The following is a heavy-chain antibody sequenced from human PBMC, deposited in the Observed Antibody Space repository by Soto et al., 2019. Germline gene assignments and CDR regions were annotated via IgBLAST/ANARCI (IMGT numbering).Heavy chain of an antibody. Sequence: EVQLVESGGGLVQPGGSLRLSCAASGFTVSSNYMSWVRQAPGKGLEWVSVIYSGGSTYYADSVKGRFTISRDNSKNTLDLQMNSLRAEDTAVYYCARTSGDYSNLKDHYYYYCGMDVWGQGTTVTVSS. V-gene: IGHV3-66*01. CDR2: IYSGGST. CDR1: GFTVSSNY. J-gene: IGHJ6*02. D-gene: IGHD4-4*01. CDR3: ARTSGDYSNLKDHYYYYCGMDV.